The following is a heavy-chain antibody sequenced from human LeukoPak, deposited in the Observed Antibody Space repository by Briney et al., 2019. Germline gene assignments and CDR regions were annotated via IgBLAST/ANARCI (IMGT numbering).Heavy chain of an antibody. D-gene: IGHD3-22*01. V-gene: IGHV1-18*01. J-gene: IGHJ4*02. CDR2: ISPSNANT. Sequence: ASVRVSCKASGYTFTSYGISWVRQAPGQGLEWMGWISPSNANTNYAQSFQGRVTMTTDTSMSTAYMDLRSLGSDDTAVYYCARSPFTYYDSSADFDYWGQGTLVTVSS. CDR1: GYTFTSYG. CDR3: ARSPFTYYDSSADFDY.